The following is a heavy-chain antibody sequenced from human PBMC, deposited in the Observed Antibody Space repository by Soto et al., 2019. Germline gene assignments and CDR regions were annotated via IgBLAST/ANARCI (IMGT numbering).Heavy chain of an antibody. CDR3: GRHLQYGGNTFWDY. CDR2: IHNTGST. Sequence: SETLSLTCTVSGVSMSSSIYWWGWIRQPPGKGLEWIGSIHNTGSTRYNPSLQSRVTISVDTSKNQFSLNLSSVTAADTAVYYCGRHLQYGGNTFWDYWGQGSQVTVSS. D-gene: IGHD2-15*01. V-gene: IGHV4-39*01. J-gene: IGHJ4*02. CDR1: GVSMSSSIYW.